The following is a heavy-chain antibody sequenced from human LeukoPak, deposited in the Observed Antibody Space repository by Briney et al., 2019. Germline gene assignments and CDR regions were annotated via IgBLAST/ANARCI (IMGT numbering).Heavy chain of an antibody. V-gene: IGHV3-48*01. CDR2: ISSSSSSTI. Sequence: GGSLRLSCAASGFTFSSYSMNWVRQAPGKGLEWVSYISSSSSSTIYYADSVKGRFTISRDNAKNSLYLQMNSLRAEDTAVYYCARTWAYAFDIWGQGTMVTVSS. CDR1: GFTFSSYS. J-gene: IGHJ3*02. CDR3: ARTWAYAFDI.